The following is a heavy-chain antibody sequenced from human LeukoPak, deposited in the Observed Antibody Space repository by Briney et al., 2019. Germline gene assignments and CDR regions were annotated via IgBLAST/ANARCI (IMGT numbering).Heavy chain of an antibody. V-gene: IGHV3-9*01. D-gene: IGHD6-13*01. CDR2: ISWNSGSI. CDR1: GFTFDDYA. Sequence: GRSLRLSCAASGFTFDDYAMHWVRQAPGKGLEWVSGISWNSGSIAYADSVKGRFTISRDNAKNSLYLQMNSLRAEDTAVYYCAREREQQLVFFGQLTNWFDPWGQGTLVTVSS. CDR3: AREREQQLVFFGQLTNWFDP. J-gene: IGHJ5*02.